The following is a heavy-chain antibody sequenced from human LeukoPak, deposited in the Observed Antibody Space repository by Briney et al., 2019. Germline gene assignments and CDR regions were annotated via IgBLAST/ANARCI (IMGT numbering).Heavy chain of an antibody. V-gene: IGHV2-5*01. CDR1: GGSISGHFW. D-gene: IGHD6-19*01. CDR2: IYWNDDK. CDR3: AHNLYSSGWYF. J-gene: IGHJ4*02. Sequence: IPSDTLSLTCTVSGGSISGHFWSWFRRPPGKALEWLALIYWNDDKRYSPSLKSRLTITKDTSKNQVVLTMTNMDPVDTATYYCAHNLYSSGWYFWGQGTLVTVSS.